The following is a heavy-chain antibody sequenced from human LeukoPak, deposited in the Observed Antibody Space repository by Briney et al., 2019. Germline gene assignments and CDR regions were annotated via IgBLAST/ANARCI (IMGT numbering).Heavy chain of an antibody. Sequence: SETLSLTCAVYGGSFSGYYWSWIRQPPGKGLEYIGEINHRGSTNYNPSLKSRVTVPVDTSKNQFSLNLTSVTAADTAVYYCARTPQIAARPYYFDSWGQGTLVTVSS. J-gene: IGHJ4*02. D-gene: IGHD6-6*01. V-gene: IGHV4-34*01. CDR3: ARTPQIAARPYYFDS. CDR2: INHRGST. CDR1: GGSFSGYY.